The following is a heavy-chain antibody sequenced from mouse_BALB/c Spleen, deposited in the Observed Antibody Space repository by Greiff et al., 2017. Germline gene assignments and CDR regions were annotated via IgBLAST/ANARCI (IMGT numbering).Heavy chain of an antibody. Sequence: EVKLMESGGGLVQPGGSLKLSCAASGFTFSSYTMSWVRQTPEKRLEWVAYISNGGGSTYYPDTVKGRFTISRDNAKHTLYLQMSSLKSEDTAMYYCAKESPRRGFAYWGQGTLVTVSA. V-gene: IGHV5-12-2*01. CDR1: GFTFSSYT. CDR3: AKESPRRGFAY. J-gene: IGHJ3*01. CDR2: ISNGGGST.